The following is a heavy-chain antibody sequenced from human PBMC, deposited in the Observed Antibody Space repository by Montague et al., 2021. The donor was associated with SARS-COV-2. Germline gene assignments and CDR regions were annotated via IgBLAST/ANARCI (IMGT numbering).Heavy chain of an antibody. CDR3: ARVGNYLGVY. Sequence: SETLSLTCTVSSDPVSSGKYFWTWIRQPPGKGLEWIGYIFYTGSANYNPSLKGRVTISVDTSNNQFSLKLKSMSAADTAVYYCARVGNYLGVYWGQGILVTVSS. J-gene: IGHJ4*02. D-gene: IGHD3-10*01. V-gene: IGHV4-61*01. CDR2: IFYTGSA. CDR1: SDPVSSGKYF.